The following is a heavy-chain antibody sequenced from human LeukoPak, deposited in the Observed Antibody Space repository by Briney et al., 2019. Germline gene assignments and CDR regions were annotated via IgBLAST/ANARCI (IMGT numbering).Heavy chain of an antibody. CDR2: ISSSGSTI. CDR3: ARDFYYGSGRYDY. J-gene: IGHJ4*02. CDR1: GFTFGDYA. V-gene: IGHV3-48*03. D-gene: IGHD3-10*01. Sequence: GGSLRLSCTTSGFTFGDYAMNWVRQAPGKGLEWVSYISSSGSTIYYADSVKGRFTISRDNAKNSLYLQMNSLRAEDTAVYYCARDFYYGSGRYDYWGQGTLVIVSS.